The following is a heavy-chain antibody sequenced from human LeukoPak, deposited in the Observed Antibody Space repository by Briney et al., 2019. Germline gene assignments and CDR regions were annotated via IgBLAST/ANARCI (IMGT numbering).Heavy chain of an antibody. CDR3: ARGGYFDWLTDY. V-gene: IGHV3-23*01. J-gene: IGHJ4*02. D-gene: IGHD3-9*01. Sequence: GGSLRLSCAASGFTFSSYAMSWVRQAPGKGLEWVSAISGSGGSTYYADSVKGRFTISRDNSKNSLYLQMNSLRAEDTAVYYCARGGYFDWLTDYWGQGTLVTVSS. CDR2: ISGSGGST. CDR1: GFTFSSYA.